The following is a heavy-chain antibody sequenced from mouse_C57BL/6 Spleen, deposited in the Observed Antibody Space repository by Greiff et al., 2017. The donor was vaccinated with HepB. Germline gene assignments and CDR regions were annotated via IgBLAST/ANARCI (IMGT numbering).Heavy chain of an antibody. CDR3: ARGADYYGSRFWYFDV. Sequence: EVKLVESGPELVKPGASVKMSCKASGYTFTDYNMHWVKQSHGKSLEWIGYINPNNGGTSYNQKFKGKATLTVNKSSSTAYMELRSLTSEDSAVYYCARGADYYGSRFWYFDVWGTGTTVTVSS. J-gene: IGHJ1*03. D-gene: IGHD1-1*01. CDR2: INPNNGGT. CDR1: GYTFTDYN. V-gene: IGHV1-22*01.